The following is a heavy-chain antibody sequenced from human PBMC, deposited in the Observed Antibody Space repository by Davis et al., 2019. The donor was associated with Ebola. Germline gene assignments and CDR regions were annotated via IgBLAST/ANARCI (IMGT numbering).Heavy chain of an antibody. D-gene: IGHD1-26*01. CDR3: AKNSRRYSGSTEAYDY. J-gene: IGHJ4*02. CDR2: ISGDGGST. Sequence: GESLKISCAASGFTFDDYAMHWVRQAPGKGLEWVSLISGDGGSTYYADSVKGRFTISRDNSKNTLYLQMNSLRAEDTAVYYCAKNSRRYSGSTEAYDYWGQGTLVTVSS. V-gene: IGHV3-43*02. CDR1: GFTFDDYA.